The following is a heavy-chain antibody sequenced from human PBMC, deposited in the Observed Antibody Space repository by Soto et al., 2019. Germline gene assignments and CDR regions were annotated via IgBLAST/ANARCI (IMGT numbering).Heavy chain of an antibody. D-gene: IGHD4-17*01. V-gene: IGHV1-8*01. CDR2: MHPNSGDT. CDR1: GYTFTSYD. Sequence: ASVKVSCKASGYTFTSYDINWVRQASGQGLEWMGWMHPNSGDTGYAQKFQGRVTMTRNTSITTVYMELSSLRSEDTAVYYCARSTVGDYWGQGTLVTVSS. CDR3: ARSTVGDY. J-gene: IGHJ4*02.